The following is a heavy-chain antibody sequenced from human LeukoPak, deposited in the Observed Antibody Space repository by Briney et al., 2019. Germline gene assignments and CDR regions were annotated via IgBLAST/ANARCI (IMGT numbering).Heavy chain of an antibody. V-gene: IGHV3-53*01. CDR1: GFTVSSNY. D-gene: IGHD6-6*01. Sequence: GGSLRLSCAASGFTVSSNYMSWVRQAPGKGLEWVSVIYSGGSTYYADSVKGRFTISRDNSKNTLYLQMNSLRAEDTAVYYCARGPYSSSSSRVDYWGQGTLVTVSS. CDR2: IYSGGST. CDR3: ARGPYSSSSSRVDY. J-gene: IGHJ4*02.